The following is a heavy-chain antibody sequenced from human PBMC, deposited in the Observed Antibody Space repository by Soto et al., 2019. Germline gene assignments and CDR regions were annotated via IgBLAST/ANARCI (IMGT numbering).Heavy chain of an antibody. Sequence: QLQLQESGPGLVKPSETLSLTCTVSGGSISSSSYYWGWIRQPPGKGLEWIGSIYYSGSTYYNPSLKSRVTISVDTSKNQFSLKLSSVTAADTAVYYCARDASRITIFGVVILGYYYGMDVWGQGTTVTVSS. CDR3: ARDASRITIFGVVILGYYYGMDV. J-gene: IGHJ6*02. CDR1: GGSISSSSYY. V-gene: IGHV4-39*02. D-gene: IGHD3-3*01. CDR2: IYYSGST.